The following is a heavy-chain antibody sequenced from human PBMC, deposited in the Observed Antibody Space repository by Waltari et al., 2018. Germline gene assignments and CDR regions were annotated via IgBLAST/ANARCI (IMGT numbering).Heavy chain of an antibody. D-gene: IGHD6-13*01. CDR3: AKDGIAAAGTGYFDY. V-gene: IGHV3-30*02. CDR2: IRYDGSHK. J-gene: IGHJ4*02. Sequence: QVQLVESGGGVVQPGGDRSVSGGAYGFTFRSAAMRWVRQAPGKGLEWVAFIRYDGSHKYYAGSVKGRFTISRDNSKNTLYLQMNSLRAEDTAVYYCAKDGIAAAGTGYFDYWGQGTLVTVSS. CDR1: GFTFRSAA.